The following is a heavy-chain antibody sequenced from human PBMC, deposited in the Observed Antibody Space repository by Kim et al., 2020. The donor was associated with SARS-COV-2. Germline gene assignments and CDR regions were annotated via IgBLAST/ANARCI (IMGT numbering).Heavy chain of an antibody. Sequence: ASVKVSCKASGYTFTDYYIHWVRQAPGQGLEWMGRTNPTSGGTNYAQKFQGRVTLTRDTSISTVYMEVNRLRSDDTAVYYCARDIDYYFDSWGQGPLVTV. V-gene: IGHV1-2*06. CDR1: GYTFTDYY. CDR3: ARDIDYYFDS. D-gene: IGHD3-9*01. J-gene: IGHJ4*02. CDR2: TNPTSGGT.